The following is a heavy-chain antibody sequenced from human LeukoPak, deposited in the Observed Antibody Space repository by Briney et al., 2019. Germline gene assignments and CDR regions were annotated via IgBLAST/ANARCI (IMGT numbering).Heavy chain of an antibody. V-gene: IGHV1-8*03. CDR2: MNPNSGNT. CDR1: GYTFTSYD. J-gene: IGHJ5*02. D-gene: IGHD2-2*01. Sequence: GASVKVSCKASGYTFTSYDINWVRQATAQGLEWMGWMNPNSGNTGYAQKFQGRVTITRNTSISTAYMELSSLRSEDTAVYYCARGGWSRCSSTSCYGSPSKTYNWFDPWGQGTLVTVSS. CDR3: ARGGWSRCSSTSCYGSPSKTYNWFDP.